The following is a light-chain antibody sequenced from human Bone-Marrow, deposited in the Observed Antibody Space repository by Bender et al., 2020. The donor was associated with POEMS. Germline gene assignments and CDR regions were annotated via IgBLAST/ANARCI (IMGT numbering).Light chain of an antibody. CDR2: ENS. V-gene: IGLV2-23*02. Sequence: QSALTQPASVSESPGQSITVSCTGDNTALGPHTVVSWYQQHPGKVPKLMIYENSKRHSGVSDRFSGSKSGSTASLTISGLQAEDEADYYCSSYDATSTLFVFGSGTKVSVL. CDR1: NTALGPHTV. CDR3: SSYDATSTLFV. J-gene: IGLJ1*01.